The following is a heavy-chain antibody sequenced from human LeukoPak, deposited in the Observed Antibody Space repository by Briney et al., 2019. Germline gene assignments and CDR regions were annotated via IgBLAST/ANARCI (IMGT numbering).Heavy chain of an antibody. CDR3: ARKLGGVGATRAFDY. Sequence: PGESLKISCKGSGYSFTSYWIGWVRQMPGKGLEWMGIIYPGDSDTRYSPSFQGQVTISADKSISTAYLQWSSLKASGTAMYYCARKLGGVGATRAFDYWGQGTLVTVSS. D-gene: IGHD1-26*01. J-gene: IGHJ4*02. CDR2: IYPGDSDT. CDR1: GYSFTSYW. V-gene: IGHV5-51*01.